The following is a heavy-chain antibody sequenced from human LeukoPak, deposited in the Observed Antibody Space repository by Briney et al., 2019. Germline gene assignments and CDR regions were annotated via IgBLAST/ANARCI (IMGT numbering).Heavy chain of an antibody. Sequence: GGSLRLSCVASGFTFSSHGMHWVRQAPGKGLEWVAFIRYDGSNKYYADSVKGRFTISRDNSKSTLYMQMSSLRAEDTAVYYCAKVINSGYYYYFDYWGQGTLVTVSS. V-gene: IGHV3-30*02. CDR1: GFTFSSHG. CDR2: IRYDGSNK. J-gene: IGHJ4*02. D-gene: IGHD3-22*01. CDR3: AKVINSGYYYYFDY.